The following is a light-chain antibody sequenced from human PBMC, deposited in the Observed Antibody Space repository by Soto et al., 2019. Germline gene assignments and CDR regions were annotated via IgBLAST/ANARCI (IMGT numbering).Light chain of an antibody. Sequence: QSVLTQPPSASGTPGQRVTISCSGSSSKIGSNYVYWYQQLPGTAPKLLIYRNNQRPSGVPDRFSGSKSGTSASLAISGLLSEDEADYYCAAWDDSLSGHWVFGGGTKVTVL. CDR3: AAWDDSLSGHWV. V-gene: IGLV1-47*01. CDR1: SSKIGSNY. J-gene: IGLJ3*02. CDR2: RNN.